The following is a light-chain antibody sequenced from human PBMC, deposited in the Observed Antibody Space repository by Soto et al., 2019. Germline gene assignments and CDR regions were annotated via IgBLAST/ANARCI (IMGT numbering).Light chain of an antibody. CDR1: QSISGY. CDR2: AAS. Sequence: DIQMTQSPSSLSASVGDRVTITCRASQSISGYLNWYLQKPGKAPELLIYAASTFESGVPSRFSGSGSETDFTLTIISLPSEDFATYYCQQSYTFPRTFGGGTKVES. V-gene: IGKV1-39*01. CDR3: QQSYTFPRT. J-gene: IGKJ4*01.